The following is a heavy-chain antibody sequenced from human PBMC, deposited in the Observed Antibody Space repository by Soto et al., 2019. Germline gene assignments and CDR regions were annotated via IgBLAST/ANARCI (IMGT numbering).Heavy chain of an antibody. CDR3: ARLPRDS. CDR2: VNPLLGTA. V-gene: IGHV1-69*08. CDR1: GGSLSNIT. Sequence: QVQLVQSGAEVKKPGSSVRVSCKISGGSLSNITVSWVRQAPGLGLEWMGRVNPLLGTANYAQKFQGRVTLSADRSTNTAYMDMTSLTSDDTAMYYCARLPRDSWGQGTLVTVSS. J-gene: IGHJ4*02.